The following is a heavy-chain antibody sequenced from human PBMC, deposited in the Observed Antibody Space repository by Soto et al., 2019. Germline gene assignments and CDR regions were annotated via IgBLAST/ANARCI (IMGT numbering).Heavy chain of an antibody. CDR3: AQERRLGGDTSQAFDI. Sequence: EVQLLESGGGLVQPGGSLRLSCAASGFTFSSYAMTWVRQAPGKGLEWVSAISAGADNTYYADSVKGRFTISRDNSKNTLYLQMNILRDDDTDVYYWAQERRLGGDTSQAFDIWGQGTMVTVSS. CDR2: ISAGADNT. CDR1: GFTFSSYA. J-gene: IGHJ3*02. V-gene: IGHV3-23*01. D-gene: IGHD1-26*01.